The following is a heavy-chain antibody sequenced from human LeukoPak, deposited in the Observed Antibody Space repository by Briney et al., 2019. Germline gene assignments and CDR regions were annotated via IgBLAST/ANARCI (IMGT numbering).Heavy chain of an antibody. CDR1: GNSFNTYD. CDR3: ARAPRCNTESCNSWFDP. D-gene: IGHD2/OR15-2a*01. J-gene: IGHJ5*02. Sequence: GASVKVSCKASGNSFNTYDISWLRQAPGQGLEWMGWINVNTKYARKFQGRVTMTTDTSTSTAYMELRSLRSDDTAVYFCARAPRCNTESCNSWFDPWGQGTLVTVSS. CDR2: INVNT. V-gene: IGHV1-18*01.